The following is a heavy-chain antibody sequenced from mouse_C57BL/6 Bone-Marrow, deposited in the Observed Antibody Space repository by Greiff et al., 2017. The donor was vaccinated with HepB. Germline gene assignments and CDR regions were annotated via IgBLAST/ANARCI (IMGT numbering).Heavy chain of an antibody. CDR3: ESLTGRFDY. Sequence: QVQLQQPGAELVMPGASVKLSCKASGYTFTSYWMHWVKQRPGQGLEWIGEIDPSDSYTNYNQKFKGKSTLTVDKSSSTAYMQLSSLTSEDSAVYYCESLTGRFDYWGQGTTLTVSS. D-gene: IGHD4-1*01. J-gene: IGHJ2*01. CDR1: GYTFTSYW. CDR2: IDPSDSYT. V-gene: IGHV1-69*01.